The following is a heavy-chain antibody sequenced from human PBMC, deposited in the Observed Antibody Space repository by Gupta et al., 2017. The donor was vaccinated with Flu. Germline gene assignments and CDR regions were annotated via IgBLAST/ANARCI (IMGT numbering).Heavy chain of an antibody. V-gene: IGHV6-1*01. J-gene: IGHJ3*01. D-gene: IGHD2-2*01. CDR1: GDSVSSNTAI. CDR2: TFYRGSRWFS. CDR3: AREYCGGTTCYHSGALDV. Sequence: QVQLQQSSPGLVETSQTLSLTCVISGDSVSSNTAIWNWARQSPTRGLEWLARTFYRGSRWFSDYGTSVESRITIHADTSRNEFSLQVNSVTPEDTAVYYCAREYCGGTTCYHSGALDVWGQGTVVTVSS.